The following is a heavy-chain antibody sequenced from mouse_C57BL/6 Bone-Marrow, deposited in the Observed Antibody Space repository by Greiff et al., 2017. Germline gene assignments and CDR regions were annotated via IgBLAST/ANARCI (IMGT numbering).Heavy chain of an antibody. J-gene: IGHJ1*01. CDR3: ARLGYYGSPWYFDV. CDR2: IYPSDSET. Sequence: QVQLQQPGAELVRPGSSVKLSCKASGYTFTSYWMDWVKQRPGQGLEWIGNIYPSDSETHYNQKFKDKATLTVDKSSSTAYMQLSSLTSEDSAVYYCARLGYYGSPWYFDVWGAGTTVTGSS. CDR1: GYTFTSYW. V-gene: IGHV1-61*01. D-gene: IGHD1-1*01.